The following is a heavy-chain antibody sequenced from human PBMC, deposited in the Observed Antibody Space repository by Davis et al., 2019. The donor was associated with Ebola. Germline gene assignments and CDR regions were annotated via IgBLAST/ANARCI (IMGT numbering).Heavy chain of an antibody. Sequence: HTGGSLRLSCAASGFTFTSHWMHWVRQAPGKGLVWVSRIDTYGTTTTYADSVKGRFTISRDNAKNILYLQMNSLRDEDTAVYYCARDQPRIAAADGMDVWGQGTTVTVSS. CDR2: IDTYGTTT. J-gene: IGHJ6*02. CDR3: ARDQPRIAAADGMDV. D-gene: IGHD6-13*01. CDR1: GFTFTSHW. V-gene: IGHV3-74*01.